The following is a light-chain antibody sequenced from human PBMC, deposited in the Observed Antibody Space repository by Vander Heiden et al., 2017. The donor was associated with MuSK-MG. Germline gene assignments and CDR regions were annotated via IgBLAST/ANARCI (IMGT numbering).Light chain of an antibody. CDR1: QGISSY. CDR3: QQYYSYPQT. Sequence: IRMTQSPSSFSASTGDRVTITCRASQGISSYVAWYQQRPGNAPKLLIYAASTLQSGVPSRFSGSGSGTDFTLTISCLQSEDFASYYCQQYYSYPQTFGQGTKVEI. V-gene: IGKV1-8*01. CDR2: AAS. J-gene: IGKJ1*01.